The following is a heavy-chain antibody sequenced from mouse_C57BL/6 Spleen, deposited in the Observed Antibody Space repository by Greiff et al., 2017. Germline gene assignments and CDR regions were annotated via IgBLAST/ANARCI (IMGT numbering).Heavy chain of an antibody. D-gene: IGHD1-1*01. CDR2: IDPETGGT. V-gene: IGHV1-15*01. CDR3: TRGLLRSAMDY. Sequence: QVQLKESGAELVRPGASVTLSCKASGYTFTDYEMHWVKQTPVHGLEWIGAIDPETGGTAYNQKFKGKAILTADKSSSTAYMELRSLTSEDSAVYYCTRGLLRSAMDYWGQGTSVTVSS. J-gene: IGHJ4*01. CDR1: GYTFTDYE.